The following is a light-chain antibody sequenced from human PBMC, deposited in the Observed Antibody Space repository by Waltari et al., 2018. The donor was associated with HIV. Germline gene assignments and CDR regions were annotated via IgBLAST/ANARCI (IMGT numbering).Light chain of an antibody. CDR2: KDS. Sequence: SYELTQPPSVSVSPGQTARITCSGDALPKQYAYWYQQKPGQAPVLVIYKDSERPSGIPGRFSGSSSGTTVTLTISGVQAEDEADYYCQSADSSDTYSWVFGGGTKLTVL. V-gene: IGLV3-25*03. CDR1: ALPKQY. CDR3: QSADSSDTYSWV. J-gene: IGLJ3*02.